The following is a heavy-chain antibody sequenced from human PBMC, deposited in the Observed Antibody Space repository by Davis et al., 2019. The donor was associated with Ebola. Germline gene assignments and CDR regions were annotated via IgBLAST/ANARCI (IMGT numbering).Heavy chain of an antibody. CDR2: INHSGST. CDR1: GGSFSGYY. D-gene: IGHD3-16*02. CDR3: ARGPKYDYVWGSYRYRPSYYFDY. Sequence: MPSETLSLTCAVYGGSFSGYYWSWIRQPPGKGLEWIGEINHSGSTTYNPSLKSRVTISVDTSKNQFSLKLSSVTAADTAVYYCARGPKYDYVWGSYRYRPSYYFDYWGQGTLVTVSS. V-gene: IGHV4-34*01. J-gene: IGHJ4*02.